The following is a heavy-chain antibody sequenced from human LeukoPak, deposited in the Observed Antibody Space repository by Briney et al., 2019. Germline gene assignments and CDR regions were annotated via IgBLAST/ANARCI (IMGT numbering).Heavy chain of an antibody. V-gene: IGHV4-59*11. CDR2: IYYSGST. D-gene: IGHD3-22*01. Sequence: PSETLSLTCTVSGGSISSHYWSWIRQPPGKGLEWIGYIYYSGSTNYNPSLKSRVTISVDTSKSQFSLKLSSVTAADTAVYYCARDPRRNYYDSSGYQNDAFDIWGQGTMVTVSS. J-gene: IGHJ3*02. CDR1: GGSISSHY. CDR3: ARDPRRNYYDSSGYQNDAFDI.